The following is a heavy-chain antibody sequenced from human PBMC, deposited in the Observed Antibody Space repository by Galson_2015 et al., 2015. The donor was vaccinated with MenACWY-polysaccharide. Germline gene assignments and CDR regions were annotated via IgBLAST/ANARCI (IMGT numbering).Heavy chain of an antibody. V-gene: IGHV1-3*01. CDR2: ITSANGNT. J-gene: IGHJ4*02. Sequence: SVKVSCKASAYTFADYTLHWVRQAPGQRLEWLGWITSANGNTRYSQKLQGRVTITRDTSASIAYMELSSLASEDTAVYYCAAQYNYGCFDYWGQGTLVTVSS. CDR3: AAQYNYGCFDY. CDR1: AYTFADYT. D-gene: IGHD5-18*01.